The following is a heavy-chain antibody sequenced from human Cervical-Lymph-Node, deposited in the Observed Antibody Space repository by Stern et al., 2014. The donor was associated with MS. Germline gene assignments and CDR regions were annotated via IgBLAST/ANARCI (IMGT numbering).Heavy chain of an antibody. V-gene: IGHV3-30*03. CDR1: GFTFSSYG. CDR3: ARVAVPGELHGMDV. Sequence: VQLVESGGGVVQPGRPLRLSCAASGFTFSSYGMYWVRQAPGKGLEWVAVISYDGSNKYYADSVKGRFTISRDNSKNTQYLQMNSPRAEDTAVYYCARVAVPGELHGMDVWGQGTTVTVSS. J-gene: IGHJ6*02. D-gene: IGHD6-19*01. CDR2: ISYDGSNK.